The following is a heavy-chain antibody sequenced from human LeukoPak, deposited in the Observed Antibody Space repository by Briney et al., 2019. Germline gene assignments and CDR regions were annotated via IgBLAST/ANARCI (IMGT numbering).Heavy chain of an antibody. CDR1: GFTFSSYE. CDR2: ISSSGSTI. CDR3: ARGGEWFSAGGVFDY. J-gene: IGHJ4*02. D-gene: IGHD2-8*01. V-gene: IGHV3-48*03. Sequence: GGSLRLSCAASGFTFSSYEMNWVRQAPGKGLEWVSYISSSGSTIYYADSVKGRSTISRDNAKNSLYLQMNSLRAEDTAVYYCARGGEWFSAGGVFDYWGQGTLVTVSS.